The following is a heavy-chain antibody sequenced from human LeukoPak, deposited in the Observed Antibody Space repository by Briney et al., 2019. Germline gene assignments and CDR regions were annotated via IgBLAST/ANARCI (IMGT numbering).Heavy chain of an antibody. CDR1: GFTFSSYA. J-gene: IGHJ5*02. CDR3: VKGIYYDILTGANWFDP. V-gene: IGHV3-64D*06. Sequence: GGSLRLSCSASGFTFSSYAMHWVRQAPGKGLEYVSAISSNGGSTYYADSVKGRFTISRDNSKNTLYLQMSSLRAEDTAVYYCVKGIYYDILTGANWFDPWGQGTLVTVSS. D-gene: IGHD3-9*01. CDR2: ISSNGGST.